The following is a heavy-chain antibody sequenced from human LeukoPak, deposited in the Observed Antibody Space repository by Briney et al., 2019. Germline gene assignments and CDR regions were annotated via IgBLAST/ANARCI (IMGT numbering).Heavy chain of an antibody. Sequence: SETLSLTCTVSGGSISSYYWSWIRQPPGKGLEWIGYIYYSGSTNYNPSLKSRVTISVDTSKNQFSLKLSSVTAADTAVYYCARGLYSGYENYFDYWGQGTLVTVSS. CDR1: GGSISSYY. CDR3: ARGLYSGYENYFDY. J-gene: IGHJ4*02. D-gene: IGHD5-12*01. CDR2: IYYSGST. V-gene: IGHV4-59*01.